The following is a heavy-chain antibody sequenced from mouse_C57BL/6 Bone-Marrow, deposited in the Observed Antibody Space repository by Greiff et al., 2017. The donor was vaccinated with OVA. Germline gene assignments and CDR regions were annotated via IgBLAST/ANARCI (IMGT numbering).Heavy chain of an antibody. CDR3: TLDGYLY. V-gene: IGHV6-6*01. Sequence: EVQLVESGGGLVQPGGSMKLSCAASGFTFSDAWMDWVSQSPEKGLEWVAEIRNKANNHATYYAESVKGRFTNSRYDSKSSVYLQMNSLRAEDSVIYYCTLDGYLYWGQGTTLTVSS. CDR2: IRNKANNHAT. J-gene: IGHJ2*01. D-gene: IGHD2-3*01. CDR1: GFTFSDAW.